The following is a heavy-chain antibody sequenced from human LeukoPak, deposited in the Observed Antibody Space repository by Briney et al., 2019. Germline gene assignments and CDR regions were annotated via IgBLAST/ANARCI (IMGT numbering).Heavy chain of an antibody. CDR1: GGTFSSYA. CDR2: IIPIFGTA. J-gene: IGHJ6*02. V-gene: IGHV1-69*13. Sequence: SVKVSCKASGGTFSSYAISWVRQAPGQGLEWMGGIIPIFGTANYAQKFQGRVTNTADESTSTAYMELSSLRSEDTAVYYCARAMVRGVIWFSGMDVWGQGTTVNVS. CDR3: ARAMVRGVIWFSGMDV. D-gene: IGHD3-10*01.